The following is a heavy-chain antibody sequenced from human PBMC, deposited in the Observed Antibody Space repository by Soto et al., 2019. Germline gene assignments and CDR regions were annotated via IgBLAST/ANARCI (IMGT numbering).Heavy chain of an antibody. CDR1: VFTFDDYA. CDR3: AKDEGRGPTGLVHA. D-gene: IGHD2-8*02. CDR2: ISWNSVSI. J-gene: IGHJ4*02. Sequence: SLRLSCAASVFTFDDYAMHCVRQFPGKGLEWVSGISWNSVSIGYADSVKGRFTISRDNAKNSLYLQMNSLRPEDTALYYCAKDEGRGPTGLVHAWGQGTLVTVSS. V-gene: IGHV3-9*01.